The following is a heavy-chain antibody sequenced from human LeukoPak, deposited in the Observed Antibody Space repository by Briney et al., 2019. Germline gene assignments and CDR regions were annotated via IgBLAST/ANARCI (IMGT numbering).Heavy chain of an antibody. Sequence: SEALSLTCTVSGASFISYYWTWIRQPAGKGLEWIGRIYTSGNTNYNPSLKSRVTMSVDTSKNQFSLKLTSVTAADTAVYYCARDLEAAGYFDNWGQGTLVTVSS. J-gene: IGHJ4*02. V-gene: IGHV4-4*07. D-gene: IGHD6-13*01. CDR2: IYTSGNT. CDR3: ARDLEAAGYFDN. CDR1: GASFISYY.